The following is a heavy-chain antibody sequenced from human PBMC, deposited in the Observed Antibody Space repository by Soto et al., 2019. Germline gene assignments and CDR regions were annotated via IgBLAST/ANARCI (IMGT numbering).Heavy chain of an antibody. V-gene: IGHV3-48*01. D-gene: IGHD2-2*01. Sequence: GGSMRRSCEASGFSFGSYSMNWVRQAPGKGLEWVSFISGRGTTTYYADSVKGRFTVSRDNAKNSLSLDVNSLRGEYKAVYYCARLGYCSSATCKYYFYYYGMDVWGQGTTVTVSS. J-gene: IGHJ6*02. CDR2: ISGRGTTT. CDR1: GFSFGSYS. CDR3: ARLGYCSSATCKYYFYYYGMDV.